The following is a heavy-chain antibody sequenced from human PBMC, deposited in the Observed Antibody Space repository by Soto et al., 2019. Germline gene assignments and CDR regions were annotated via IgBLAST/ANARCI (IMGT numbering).Heavy chain of an antibody. D-gene: IGHD1-26*01. CDR1: GGTFSSYA. CDR3: ARGFSGGANNWLDP. V-gene: IGHV1-69*13. CDR2: IIPIFGTA. Sequence: SVKVSCKASGGTFSSYAISWVRQAPGQGLEWMGGIIPIFGTANYAQKFQGRVTITADESTSTAYMELSSLRSEDTAVYYCARGFSGGANNWLDPWGQGTLVTVSS. J-gene: IGHJ5*02.